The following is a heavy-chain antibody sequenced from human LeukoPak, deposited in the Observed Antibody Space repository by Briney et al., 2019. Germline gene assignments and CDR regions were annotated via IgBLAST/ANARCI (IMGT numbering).Heavy chain of an antibody. Sequence: ASVKVSCKASGYTFTGYYMHWVRQAPGQGLEWMGWINPNSGGTNYAQKFQGRVTMTRDTSISTAYMELSRLRSDDTAVYYCARGLYYYGSGKDYCGQGTLVTVSS. CDR3: ARGLYYYGSGKDY. V-gene: IGHV1-2*02. CDR1: GYTFTGYY. D-gene: IGHD3-10*01. CDR2: INPNSGGT. J-gene: IGHJ4*02.